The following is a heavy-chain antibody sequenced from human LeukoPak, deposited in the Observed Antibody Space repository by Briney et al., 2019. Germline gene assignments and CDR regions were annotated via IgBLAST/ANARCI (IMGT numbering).Heavy chain of an antibody. Sequence: PGGSLRLSCAASGFTFSSYAMSWVRQAPGKGLEWVSVIYSGGSTYYADSVKGRFTISRDNSKNTLYLQMNSLSPEDTAVYYCARDYPYYYDGSGYYSFDYWGQGTLVTVSS. CDR3: ARDYPYYYDGSGYYSFDY. CDR1: GFTFSSYA. J-gene: IGHJ4*02. V-gene: IGHV3-66*01. D-gene: IGHD3-22*01. CDR2: IYSGGST.